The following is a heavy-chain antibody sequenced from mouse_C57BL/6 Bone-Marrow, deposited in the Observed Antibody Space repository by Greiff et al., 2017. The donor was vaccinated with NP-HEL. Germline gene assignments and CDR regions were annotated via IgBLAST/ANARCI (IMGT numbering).Heavy chain of an antibody. Sequence: VQLQQSVAELVRPGASVKLSCTASGFNIKHTFMHWVKQRPEQGLEWIGRIDPANGNTKYAPKFQGKATITADTSTNTADLQLSSLTSEDTAIYYCARSGDYGSSYRYFDVWGTGTAVTVSS. CDR2: IDPANGNT. J-gene: IGHJ1*03. CDR1: GFNIKHTF. V-gene: IGHV14-3*01. CDR3: ARSGDYGSSYRYFDV. D-gene: IGHD1-1*01.